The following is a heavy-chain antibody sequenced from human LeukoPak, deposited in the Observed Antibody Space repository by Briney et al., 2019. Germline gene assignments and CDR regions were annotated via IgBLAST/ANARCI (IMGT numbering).Heavy chain of an antibody. D-gene: IGHD3-9*01. V-gene: IGHV3-33*06. CDR3: AKGVITIFSVPNVDAFDT. J-gene: IGHJ3*02. Sequence: GGSLRLSCAASGFTFSSYGMHWVRQAPGKGLEWVAVIWYDGSNKYYADSVKGRFTISRDNSKNTLYLQMNSLRAEDTAVYYCAKGVITIFSVPNVDAFDTWGQGTMVTVSS. CDR2: IWYDGSNK. CDR1: GFTFSSYG.